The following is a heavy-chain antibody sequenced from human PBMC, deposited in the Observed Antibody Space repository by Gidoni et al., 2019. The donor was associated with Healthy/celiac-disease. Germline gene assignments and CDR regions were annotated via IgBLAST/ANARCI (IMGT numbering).Heavy chain of an antibody. CDR2: ISSSSSYI. CDR1: GFTFSSYS. CDR3: AREGGYGYDSSGYYYVRSSYFDY. J-gene: IGHJ4*02. Sequence: EVQLVESGGGLVKPGGSLRLSCAAYGFTFSSYSMNGVSQAPGTGLEWVSSISSSSSYIYYADSVKGRFTISRDNAKNSLYLQMNSLRAEDTAVYYCAREGGYGYDSSGYYYVRSSYFDYWGQGTLVTVSS. V-gene: IGHV3-21*01. D-gene: IGHD3-22*01.